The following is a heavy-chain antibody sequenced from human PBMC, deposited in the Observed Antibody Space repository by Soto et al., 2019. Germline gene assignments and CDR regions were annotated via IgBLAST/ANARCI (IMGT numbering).Heavy chain of an antibody. V-gene: IGHV1-18*01. J-gene: IGHJ1*01. CDR1: GYPFISYG. CDR2: ISGYDGNT. CDR3: ARGELSCRGGSFVPEGYFKL. D-gene: IGHD2-15*01. Sequence: QVLLVQSGVEVKKPGASVKVSCKASGYPFISYGFSWVREAPGQGHAWLGWISGYDGNTNYAQKLQGTVTRTTATTTSTAHMDLRSLRSDDTAVYYCARGELSCRGGSFVPEGYFKLWGQGTLVTVSS.